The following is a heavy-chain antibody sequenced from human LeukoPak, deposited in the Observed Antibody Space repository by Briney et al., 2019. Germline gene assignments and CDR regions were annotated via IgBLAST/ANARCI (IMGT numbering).Heavy chain of an antibody. Sequence: ASVKVSCKASGYTFTSYGISWVQQAPGKGLEWMGLVDPKDGETIYAEKFQGRVTITADTSTDTAYMELSSLRSEDTAVYYCATGYYGSGSYEFDPWGQGTLVTVSS. J-gene: IGHJ5*02. CDR2: VDPKDGET. CDR1: GYTFTSYG. V-gene: IGHV1-69-2*01. D-gene: IGHD3-10*01. CDR3: ATGYYGSGSYEFDP.